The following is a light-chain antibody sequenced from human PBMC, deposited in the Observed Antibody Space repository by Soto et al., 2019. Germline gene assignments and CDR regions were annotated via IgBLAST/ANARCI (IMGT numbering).Light chain of an antibody. CDR1: QSISSN. V-gene: IGKV3D-15*01. Sequence: EIVMTQSPATLSVSPGERATLSYRASQSISSNLAWSQQQPGQAPRLLIYGESTRATGIPARFSGSGSGTEFTLTISSLQYEDFAVYYCQQDNNWPPWTFGQGTKVEIK. CDR2: GES. J-gene: IGKJ1*01. CDR3: QQDNNWPPWT.